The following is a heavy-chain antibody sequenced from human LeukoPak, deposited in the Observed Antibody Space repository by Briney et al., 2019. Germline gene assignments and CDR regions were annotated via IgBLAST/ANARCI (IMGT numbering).Heavy chain of an antibody. CDR1: GYTFTGHY. CDR2: INPNSGGT. J-gene: IGHJ4*02. V-gene: IGHV1-2*02. Sequence: GASVKVSCKASGYTFTGHYMHWVRQAPGQGLEWMGWINPNSGGTNYAQKFQGRVTMTRDTSISTAYMELSRLRSDDTAVYYCARPQTRGYSYGYDYWGQGTLVTVSS. CDR3: ARPQTRGYSYGYDY. D-gene: IGHD5-18*01.